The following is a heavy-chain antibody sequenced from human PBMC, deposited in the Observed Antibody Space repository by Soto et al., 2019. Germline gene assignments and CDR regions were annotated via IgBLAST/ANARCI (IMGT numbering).Heavy chain of an antibody. D-gene: IGHD2-2*01. J-gene: IGHJ4*02. CDR2: INSDGSST. Sequence: GGSLRLSCAASGFTFSSYWMHWVRQAPGKGLVWVSRINSDGSSTSYADSVKGRFTISRDNAKNTLYLQMNSLRAEDTAVYYCARDSCSSTSCYRKYYFDYWGQGTLVTVSS. V-gene: IGHV3-74*01. CDR3: ARDSCSSTSCYRKYYFDY. CDR1: GFTFSSYW.